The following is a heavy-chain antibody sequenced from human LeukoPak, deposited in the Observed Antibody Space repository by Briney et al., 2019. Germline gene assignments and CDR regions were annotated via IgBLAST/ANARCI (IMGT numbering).Heavy chain of an antibody. D-gene: IGHD3-22*01. CDR3: AREDYDSSGYYSY. V-gene: IGHV4-59*12. Sequence: SETLSLTCTVSGGSISSYYWSWIRQPPGKGLEWIGYIYYSGSTNYNPSLKSRVTMSVDTSKNQFSLKLSSVTAADTAVYYCAREDYDSSGYYSYWGQGTLVTVSS. J-gene: IGHJ4*02. CDR1: GGSISSYY. CDR2: IYYSGST.